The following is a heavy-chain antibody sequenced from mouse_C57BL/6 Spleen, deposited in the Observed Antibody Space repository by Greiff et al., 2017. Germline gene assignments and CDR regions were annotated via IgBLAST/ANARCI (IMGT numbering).Heavy chain of an antibody. CDR2: IHPNSGST. V-gene: IGHV1-64*01. J-gene: IGHJ4*01. CDR3: ARRGGSYAMDY. CDR1: GYTFTSYW. Sequence: QVQLKQPGAELVKPGASVKLSCKASGYTFTSYWMHWVKQRPGQGLEWIGMIHPNSGSTNYNEKFKSKATLTVDKSSSTAYMQLSSLTSEDSAVYYCARRGGSYAMDYWGQGTSVTVSS.